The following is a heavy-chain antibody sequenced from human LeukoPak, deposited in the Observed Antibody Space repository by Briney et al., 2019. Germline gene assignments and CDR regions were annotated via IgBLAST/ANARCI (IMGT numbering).Heavy chain of an antibody. CDR1: GYTFTSYY. J-gene: IGHJ4*02. CDR2: INPSGGST. V-gene: IGHV1-46*01. D-gene: IGHD3-22*01. Sequence: ASVKVSCTASGYTFTSYYMHWVRQAPGQGLEWMGIINPSGGSTSYAQKFQGRVTMTRDTSTSTVYMELSSLRSEDTAVYYCARGEDYYYDSSGYFDYWGQGTLVTVSS. CDR3: ARGEDYYYDSSGYFDY.